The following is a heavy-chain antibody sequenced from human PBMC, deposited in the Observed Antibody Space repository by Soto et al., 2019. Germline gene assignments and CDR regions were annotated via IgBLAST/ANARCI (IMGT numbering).Heavy chain of an antibody. CDR1: EFTFSNYA. J-gene: IGHJ5*02. V-gene: IGHV3-23*01. CDR3: ARCAVLSTTSGGWCNWFDP. CDR2: ISASGAAT. D-gene: IGHD2-21*01. Sequence: GVSLRLSCTASEFTFSNYAMSWVRQAPGKGLEWVSAISASGAATYYVDSVKGRFTISRYNSKNTRYVQMNSLRAEDTGVYYCARCAVLSTTSGGWCNWFDPWGQGTLVTVSS.